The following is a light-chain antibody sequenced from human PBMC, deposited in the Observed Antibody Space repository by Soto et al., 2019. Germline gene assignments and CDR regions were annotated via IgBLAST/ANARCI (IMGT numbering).Light chain of an antibody. CDR1: SSDVGGYNY. J-gene: IGLJ1*01. CDR2: DVR. Sequence: QSVLTQPRSVSGSPGQSVTISCTGTSSDVGGYNYVSWYQQHPGKAPKLMIYDVRERPSGVPDRFSGSRSGNTASPTISGLQAEDEADYYCCSYAGSYTYDFGIGTKGTVL. V-gene: IGLV2-11*01. CDR3: CSYAGSYTYD.